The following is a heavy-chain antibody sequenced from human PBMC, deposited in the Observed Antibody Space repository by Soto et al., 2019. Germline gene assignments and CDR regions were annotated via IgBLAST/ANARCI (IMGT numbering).Heavy chain of an antibody. CDR3: ARDNSYAMDL. J-gene: IGHJ6*02. CDR2: INSDGSST. Sequence: GGSLRLSCVASDFTFSNRWMHWVRQVPGKGLVWVSHINSDGSSTTYADSVKGRFTISRDNAKKTVYLQMNSLRDEDTAVYFCARDNSYAMDLWGQGTTVTVSS. CDR1: DFTFSNRW. V-gene: IGHV3-74*03.